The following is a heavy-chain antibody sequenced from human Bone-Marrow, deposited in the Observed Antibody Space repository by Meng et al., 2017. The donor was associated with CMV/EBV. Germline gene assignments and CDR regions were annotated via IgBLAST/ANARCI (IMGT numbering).Heavy chain of an antibody. CDR1: GDSIGSSNFY. V-gene: IGHV4-39*07. Sequence: GSLRLSCTVSGDSIGSSNFYWGWIRQPPGKGMEWIGSFYDGGSTFYNPSLESRVTISVDTSKNQFSLKLSSVTAADTAVYYCARVTSRHGWFDPWGQGTLVTVSS. CDR3: ARVTSRHGWFDP. J-gene: IGHJ5*02. D-gene: IGHD1-1*01. CDR2: FYDGGST.